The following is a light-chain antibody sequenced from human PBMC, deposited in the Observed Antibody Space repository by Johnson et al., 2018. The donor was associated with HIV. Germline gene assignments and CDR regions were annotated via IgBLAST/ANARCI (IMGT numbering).Light chain of an antibody. CDR1: SSNIGNNY. Sequence: QPVLTQPPSVSAAPGQKVTISCSGTSSNIGNNYVSWYQHLPGTAPKVLIYDNDKRPSGIPDRFSGSKSGTSATLGISGLQTGDEADYYCGTWDSSLSALFGTGPKVTVL. J-gene: IGLJ1*01. CDR2: DND. CDR3: GTWDSSLSAL. V-gene: IGLV1-51*01.